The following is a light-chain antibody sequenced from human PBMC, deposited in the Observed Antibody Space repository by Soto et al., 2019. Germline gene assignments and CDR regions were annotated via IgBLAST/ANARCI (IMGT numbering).Light chain of an antibody. Sequence: QSALTQPASVSGSPGQSITISCTGTSRDIGFFNYVSWYQQFPGNAPKLIIFEVTNRPSGVSNRFSGSKSANTASLTISGLQADDEADYYCCSYGGRSTYVFGTGTKLTVL. V-gene: IGLV2-23*02. CDR2: EVT. CDR1: SRDIGFFNY. J-gene: IGLJ1*01. CDR3: CSYGGRSTYV.